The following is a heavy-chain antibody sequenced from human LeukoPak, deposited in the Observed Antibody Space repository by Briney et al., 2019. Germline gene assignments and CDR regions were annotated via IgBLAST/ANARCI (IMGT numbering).Heavy chain of an antibody. V-gene: IGHV3-23*01. D-gene: IGHD6-13*01. CDR1: GFTFSSYA. CDR2: ISGSGGST. CDR3: AKTDSSSWYGVGIDY. J-gene: IGHJ4*02. Sequence: PGASLRLSCAASGFTFSSYAMSWVRQAPGKGLEWVSAISGSGGSTYYADSVKGRFTISRDNSKNALYLQMNSLRAEDTAVYYCAKTDSSSWYGVGIDYWGQGTLVTVSS.